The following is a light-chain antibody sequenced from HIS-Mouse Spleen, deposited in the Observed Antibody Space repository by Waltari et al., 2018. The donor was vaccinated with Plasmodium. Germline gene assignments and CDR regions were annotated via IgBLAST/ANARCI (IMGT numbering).Light chain of an antibody. Sequence: EIVLTQSPATLSLSPGERATLSCRASQSVSSYLAWYQQKPGQAPRLLIYDASNSATGIPARFSGSGSGTDFTLTISSLEPEDFAVYCCQQRSNWPITVGQGTRLEIK. J-gene: IGKJ5*01. V-gene: IGKV3-11*01. CDR1: QSVSSY. CDR2: DAS. CDR3: QQRSNWPIT.